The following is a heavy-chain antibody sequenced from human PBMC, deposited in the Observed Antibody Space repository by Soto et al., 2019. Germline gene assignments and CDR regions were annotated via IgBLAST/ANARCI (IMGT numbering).Heavy chain of an antibody. D-gene: IGHD6-13*01. CDR1: GYTFTRYA. CDR2: INAGNGNT. J-gene: IGHJ6*02. CDR3: ASSNIVAAPYGMDV. Sequence: ASVKLSCKASGYTFTRYAMHWVRQAPGQRLEWMGWINAGNGNTKYSQKFQGRVTITRDTSASTAYMELSSLRSEDTAVYYCASSNIVAAPYGMDVWGQGTTVTVSS. V-gene: IGHV1-3*01.